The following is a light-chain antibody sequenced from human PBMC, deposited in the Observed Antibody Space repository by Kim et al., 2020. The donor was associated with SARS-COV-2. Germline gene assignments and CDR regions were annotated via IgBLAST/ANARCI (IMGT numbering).Light chain of an antibody. Sequence: ASVGDRVTITCRASQGISSALAWYQQKPGKAPKLLIYDASSLESGVPSRFSGSGSGTDFTLTISSLQPADFATYYCQQFNSYPITFGQGTRLEIK. CDR1: QGISSA. CDR3: QQFNSYPIT. CDR2: DAS. V-gene: IGKV1-13*02. J-gene: IGKJ5*01.